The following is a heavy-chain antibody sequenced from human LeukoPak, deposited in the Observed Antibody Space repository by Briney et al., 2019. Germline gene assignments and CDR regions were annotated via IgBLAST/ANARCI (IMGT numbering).Heavy chain of an antibody. J-gene: IGHJ4*02. Sequence: GESLQISCKGSGYSFTSYWIGWVRQRPGKGLEWMGIIYPGDSDTRYSPSFQGQVTISADKSISTAYLQWSSLKASDTAMYYCASMVATLDAYYFDYWGQGTLVTVSS. D-gene: IGHD5-12*01. CDR2: IYPGDSDT. CDR3: ASMVATLDAYYFDY. CDR1: GYSFTSYW. V-gene: IGHV5-51*01.